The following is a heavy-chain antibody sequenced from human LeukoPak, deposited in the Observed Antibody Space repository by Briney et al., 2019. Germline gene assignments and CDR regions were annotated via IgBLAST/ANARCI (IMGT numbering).Heavy chain of an antibody. Sequence: GGSLRLSCAASGFTFSSYAMSWVRQAPGKGLEWVSAIVSSGGTTYYADSVKGRFTISRDNSKNTLYLQMNSLRAEDTAVYYCARESSPTRYYYDSSGKGSDAFDIWGQGTMVTVSS. D-gene: IGHD3-22*01. CDR2: IVSSGGTT. CDR1: GFTFSSYA. V-gene: IGHV3-23*01. CDR3: ARESSPTRYYYDSSGKGSDAFDI. J-gene: IGHJ3*02.